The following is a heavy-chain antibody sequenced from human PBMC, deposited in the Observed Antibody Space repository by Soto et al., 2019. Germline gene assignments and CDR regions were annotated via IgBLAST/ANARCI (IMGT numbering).Heavy chain of an antibody. CDR2: IIPIFGTA. Sequence: ASVKVSCKASGGTFSSYAISWVRQAPGQGLEWMGGIIPIFGTANYAQKFQGRVTITADESTSTAYVELSSLRSEDTAVYYCARALPVVPAIPSYYYYGMDVWGQGTTVTVSS. J-gene: IGHJ6*02. CDR3: ARALPVVPAIPSYYYYGMDV. D-gene: IGHD2-21*02. CDR1: GGTFSSYA. V-gene: IGHV1-69*13.